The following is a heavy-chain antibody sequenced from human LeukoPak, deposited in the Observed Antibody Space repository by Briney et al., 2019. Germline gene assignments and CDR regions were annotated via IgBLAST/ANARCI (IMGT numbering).Heavy chain of an antibody. Sequence: GRSLRLSCAASGFNFSNYAMHWVRQAPGKGLEWVAVIWYDGSNKYYADSVKGRFTISRDNAKNSLYLQMNSLRAEDTAVYYCASPGGYWGQGTLVTVSS. CDR1: GFNFSNYA. CDR3: ASPGGY. CDR2: IWYDGSNK. V-gene: IGHV3-33*03. J-gene: IGHJ4*02. D-gene: IGHD1-26*01.